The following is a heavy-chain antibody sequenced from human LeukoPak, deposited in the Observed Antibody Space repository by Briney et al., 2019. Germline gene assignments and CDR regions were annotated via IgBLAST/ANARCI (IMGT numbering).Heavy chain of an antibody. J-gene: IGHJ4*02. D-gene: IGHD6-13*01. CDR1: GGSFSGYY. Sequence: PSETLSLTCGVYGGSFSGYYWSWIRRPPGKGLEWIGFIYYDGSTNYNPSLTSRVTISVDTSKNHFSLKLTSVTAADTAVYYCARGGASSRYLNSWGQGILVTVSS. CDR3: ARGGASSRYLNS. V-gene: IGHV4-59*01. CDR2: IYYDGST.